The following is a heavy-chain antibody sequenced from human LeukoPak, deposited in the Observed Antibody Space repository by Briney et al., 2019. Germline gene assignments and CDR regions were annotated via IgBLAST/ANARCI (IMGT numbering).Heavy chain of an antibody. CDR3: ARAGEWREWLPTGWYFDY. Sequence: ASVKVSCKASGYTFTGYYMHWVRQAPGQGLEWMGWINPNSGGTNYAQKFQGRVTMTRDTSISTAYMELSRLRSDDTAVYYCARAGEWREWLPTGWYFDYWGQGTLVTVSS. CDR1: GYTFTGYY. CDR2: INPNSGGT. J-gene: IGHJ4*02. D-gene: IGHD3-3*01. V-gene: IGHV1-2*02.